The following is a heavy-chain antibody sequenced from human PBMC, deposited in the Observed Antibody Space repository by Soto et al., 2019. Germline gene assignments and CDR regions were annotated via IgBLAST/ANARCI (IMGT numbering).Heavy chain of an antibody. Sequence: VASVKVSCKVSGYTLTELSMHWVRQAPGKGLEWMGGFDPEDGETIYAQKFQGRVTMTEDTSTDTAYMELSSLRSEDTAVYYCATPIGFQLNNNKNFDYWGQGSLVTVSS. V-gene: IGHV1-24*01. D-gene: IGHD2-2*01. CDR1: GYTLTELS. J-gene: IGHJ4*02. CDR2: FDPEDGET. CDR3: ATPIGFQLNNNKNFDY.